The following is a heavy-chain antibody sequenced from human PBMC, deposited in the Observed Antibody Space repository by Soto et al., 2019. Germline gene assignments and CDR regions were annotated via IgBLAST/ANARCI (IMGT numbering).Heavy chain of an antibody. CDR2: IWYDGSNK. CDR3: ARPSPPYGDYAGDY. V-gene: IGHV3-33*01. CDR1: GFTFSSYG. D-gene: IGHD4-17*01. Sequence: QVQLVESGGGVVQPGRSLRLSCAASGFTFSSYGMHWVRQAPGKGLEWVAVIWYDGSNKYYADSVKGRFTISRDNSKNTLYLQMNSLRAEDTAVYYCARPSPPYGDYAGDYWGQGTLVTVSS. J-gene: IGHJ4*02.